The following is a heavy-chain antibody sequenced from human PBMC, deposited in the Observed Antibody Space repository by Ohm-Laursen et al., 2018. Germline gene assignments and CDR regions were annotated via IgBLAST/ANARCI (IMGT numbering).Heavy chain of an antibody. CDR2: IKHDGSEK. J-gene: IGHJ4*02. V-gene: IGHV3-7*01. CDR1: GFTFSSYW. CDR3: ARESIAPFF. Sequence: GSLRLSCAASGFTFSSYWMTWVRQAPAKGLEWVANIKHDGSEKYYVDSVKGRFTISRDNAKNSLYPQMDSLRVEDTAVYFCARESIAPFFWGQGTLVTVSS. D-gene: IGHD2/OR15-2a*01.